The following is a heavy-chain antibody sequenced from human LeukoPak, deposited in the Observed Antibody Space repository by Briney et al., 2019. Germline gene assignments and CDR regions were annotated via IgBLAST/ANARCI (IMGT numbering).Heavy chain of an antibody. V-gene: IGHV5-51*01. J-gene: IGHJ4*02. CDR3: ARRTDRSFWYLDY. CDR1: GYIFTNYW. CDR2: IYPGDSDT. Sequence: GESLKISCKGSGYIFTNYWIGWVRQMPGKGLEWMGIIYPGDSDTRYSPSFQGQVTISADKSISTAYLQWSSLKASDTAIYYCARRTDRSFWYLDYWGQGTLVTVSS.